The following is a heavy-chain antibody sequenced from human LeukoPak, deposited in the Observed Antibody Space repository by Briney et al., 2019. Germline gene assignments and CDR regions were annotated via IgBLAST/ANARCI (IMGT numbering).Heavy chain of an antibody. CDR3: ARIDYYDSSGYYDDAFDI. CDR2: INHSGST. CDR1: GGSFSGYY. Sequence: PSQTLSLTCAVYGGSFSGYYWSWLRQPPGKGLEWIGEINHSGSTNYNPSLKSRVTISVDTSKNQFSLKLSSVTAADTAVYYCARIDYYDSSGYYDDAFDIWGQGTMVTVSS. V-gene: IGHV4-34*01. D-gene: IGHD3-22*01. J-gene: IGHJ3*02.